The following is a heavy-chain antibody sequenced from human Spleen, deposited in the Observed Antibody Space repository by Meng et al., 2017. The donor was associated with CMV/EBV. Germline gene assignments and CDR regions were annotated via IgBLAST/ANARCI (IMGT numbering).Heavy chain of an antibody. CDR1: GFTFDDYA. V-gene: IGHV3-9*01. CDR2: ITWNSGTV. J-gene: IGHJ6*02. D-gene: IGHD2/OR15-2a*01. Sequence: SLKISCAASGFTFDDYAMHRVRQAPGKGLEWVSGITWNSGTVVYADSVKGRFTISRDNAKSSLFLQMNSLRAEDPALYYCAKGSDFRSHCYYGMDVWGQGTTVTVSS. CDR3: AKGSDFRSHCYYGMDV.